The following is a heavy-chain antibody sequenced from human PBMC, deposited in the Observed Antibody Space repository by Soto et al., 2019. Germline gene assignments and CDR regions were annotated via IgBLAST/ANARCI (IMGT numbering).Heavy chain of an antibody. Sequence: SETLSLTCTVSGGSISSYYWTWIRQPPGKGLEWIGYIYYSGSTNYNPSLKSRVTISVDTSKNQFSLKLSSVTAADTAVYYCARHGMDYYDSSGYYYSPYYFDYWGRRTLVTVSS. D-gene: IGHD3-22*01. CDR3: ARHGMDYYDSSGYYYSPYYFDY. CDR2: IYYSGST. CDR1: GGSISSYY. V-gene: IGHV4-59*08. J-gene: IGHJ4*02.